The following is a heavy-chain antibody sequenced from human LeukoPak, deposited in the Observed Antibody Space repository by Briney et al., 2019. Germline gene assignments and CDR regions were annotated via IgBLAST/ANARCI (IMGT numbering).Heavy chain of an antibody. Sequence: SETLSLTSGVSGESFSGYSWTWIRQPPGKGLEWIGEINHSGSPNYNPSLKSRVTISVDTSKNQFSLKLSSVTAADTAVYYCARVWVPAAIYYYYYMDVWGKGTTVTVSS. J-gene: IGHJ6*03. CDR1: GESFSGYS. CDR2: INHSGSP. CDR3: ARVWVPAAIYYYYYMDV. V-gene: IGHV4-34*01. D-gene: IGHD2-2*01.